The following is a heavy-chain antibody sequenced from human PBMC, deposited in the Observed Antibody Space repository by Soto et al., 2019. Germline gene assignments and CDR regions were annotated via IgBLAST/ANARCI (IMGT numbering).Heavy chain of an antibody. J-gene: IGHJ5*02. D-gene: IGHD4-17*01. Sequence: GESLKISCKVSGYNFATYWIAWVRQMPGEGLEYMGIIYPGDSDTRYSPSFQGQVTFSADKSINTAYLQWSSLKASDTAMYYCARHGFYGDYASNYFDPWGQGTLVTVSS. V-gene: IGHV5-51*01. CDR1: GYNFATYW. CDR3: ARHGFYGDYASNYFDP. CDR2: IYPGDSDT.